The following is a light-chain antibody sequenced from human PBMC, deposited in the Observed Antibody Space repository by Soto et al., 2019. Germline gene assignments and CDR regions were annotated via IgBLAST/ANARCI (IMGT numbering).Light chain of an antibody. CDR1: QSVSSSH. CDR3: QQDYNLLYT. J-gene: IGKJ2*01. Sequence: PGERVTLSCRASQSVSSSHLTWYQQKPGQVPRLLIYGASTRATGIPARFSGSGSGTAFTLTISSLQPEDFAVYYCQQDYNLLYTFGQGTKLEI. CDR2: GAS. V-gene: IGKV3D-7*01.